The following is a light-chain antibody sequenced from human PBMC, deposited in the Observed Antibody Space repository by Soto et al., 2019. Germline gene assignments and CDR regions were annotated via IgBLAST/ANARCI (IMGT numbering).Light chain of an antibody. CDR3: QQYYGTPVT. V-gene: IGKV4-1*01. J-gene: IGKJ1*01. Sequence: DLQMTQSPDSLAVSLGERATINCKSSQSVLYSSNNKNYLAWYQQKPGQPPKLLIYWASTRESGVPDRFSGSGSGTDFTLTISSLQAEDVAIYYCQQYYGTPVTFGQGTKVDIK. CDR2: WAS. CDR1: QSVLYSSNNKNY.